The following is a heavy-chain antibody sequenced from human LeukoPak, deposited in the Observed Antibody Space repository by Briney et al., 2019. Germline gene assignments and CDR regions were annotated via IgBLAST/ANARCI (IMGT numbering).Heavy chain of an antibody. CDR1: GFTFSSYS. CDR3: ARDWRPGYYGSGSEEFDY. CDR2: ISSSSSYI. J-gene: IGHJ4*02. Sequence: GGSLRLSCAASGFTFSSYSMNWVRQAPGKGLEWVSSISSSSSYIYYADSVKGRFTISRDNAKNSLYLQMNSLRAEDTAVYYCARDWRPGYYGSGSEEFDYWGQGTLVTVSS. D-gene: IGHD3-10*01. V-gene: IGHV3-21*01.